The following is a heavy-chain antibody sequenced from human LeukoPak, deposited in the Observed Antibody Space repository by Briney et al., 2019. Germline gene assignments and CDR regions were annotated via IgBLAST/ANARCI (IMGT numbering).Heavy chain of an antibody. CDR3: ARDPGGYCSGGSCYGQDAFDI. D-gene: IGHD2-15*01. CDR1: GGSFSGYY. CDR2: IYHSGST. V-gene: IGHV4-38-2*02. J-gene: IGHJ3*02. Sequence: SETLSLTCAVYGGSFSGYYWGWIRQPPGKGLEWIGSIYHSGSTYYNPSLKSRVTISVDTSKNQFSLKLSSVTAADTAVYYCARDPGGYCSGGSCYGQDAFDIWGQGTMVTVSS.